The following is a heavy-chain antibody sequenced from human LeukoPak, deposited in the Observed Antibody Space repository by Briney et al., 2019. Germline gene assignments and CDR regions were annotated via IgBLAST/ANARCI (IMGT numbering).Heavy chain of an antibody. V-gene: IGHV4-30-2*01. J-gene: IGHJ4*02. CDR2: IYHSGST. CDR1: GGSISSGGYS. Sequence: SQTLSLTCAVSGGSISSGGYSWSWIRQPPGKGLEWIGYIYHSGSTYYNPSLKSRVTISVDRSKNQFSLKLGSVTAADTAVYYCAVRACSGGSCRLDYWGQGTLVTVSS. CDR3: AVRACSGGSCRLDY. D-gene: IGHD2-15*01.